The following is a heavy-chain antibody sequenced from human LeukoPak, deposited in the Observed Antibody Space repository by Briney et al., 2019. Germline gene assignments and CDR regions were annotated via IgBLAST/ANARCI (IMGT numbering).Heavy chain of an antibody. CDR2: LSGSGGST. D-gene: IGHD4-17*01. V-gene: IGHV3-23*01. CDR3: AMTTVTASYYYGLDV. CDR1: GFTFSSYA. Sequence: GGSLRLSCAASGFTFSSYALTWVRQAPGKGLEWVSALSGSGGSTYYADSVKGRFTISRDNSKNKLYLQMNSLRAEDTAVYYCAMTTVTASYYYGLDVWGQGTTVTVSS. J-gene: IGHJ6*02.